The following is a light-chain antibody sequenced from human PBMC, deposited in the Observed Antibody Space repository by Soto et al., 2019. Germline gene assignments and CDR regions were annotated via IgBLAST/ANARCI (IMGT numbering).Light chain of an antibody. Sequence: DIQMTQSPSSLSASAGDTVTITCRASQNIADYLSWYQQKPGKAPKLLMYSSSILHDGVSSRFXXXGSGTAFTLTITGLQPEDFATYYCLQTFTTHITFGGGTTVEVK. J-gene: IGKJ4*01. CDR2: SSS. CDR3: LQTFTTHIT. V-gene: IGKV1-39*01. CDR1: QNIADY.